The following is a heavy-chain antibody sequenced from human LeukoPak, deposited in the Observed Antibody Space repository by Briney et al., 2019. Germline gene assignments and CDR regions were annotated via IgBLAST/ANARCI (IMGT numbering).Heavy chain of an antibody. CDR1: GGSFSHYY. D-gene: IGHD1-7*01. CDR3: ARRWNYGRNYYIDV. Sequence: ASETLSLTCAVYGGSFSHYYWSWIRQSPGMGLEWIGEINDSGTINYNPSLMSRVTLSVDKSKNQFSLKLTSATAADTAVYYCARRWNYGRNYYIDVWGKGATVSVSS. CDR2: INDSGTI. J-gene: IGHJ6*03. V-gene: IGHV4-34*01.